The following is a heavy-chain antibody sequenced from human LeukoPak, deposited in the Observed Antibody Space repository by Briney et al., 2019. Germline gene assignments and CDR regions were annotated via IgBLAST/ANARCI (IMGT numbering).Heavy chain of an antibody. CDR1: GFTFSGYW. CDR3: ARDFGMAGSTNAFDI. D-gene: IGHD3-16*01. CDR2: IYSDGSST. Sequence: GGSLRLSCAASGFTFSGYWMHWVRQAPGKGLVWVSLIYSDGSSTSYADSVKGRFVISRDNAKNTLYLQMNSLKAEDAAVYYCARDFGMAGSTNAFDIWGQGTMVTVSS. V-gene: IGHV3-74*01. J-gene: IGHJ3*02.